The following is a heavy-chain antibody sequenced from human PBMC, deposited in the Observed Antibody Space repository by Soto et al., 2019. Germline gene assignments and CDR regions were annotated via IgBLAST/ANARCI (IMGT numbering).Heavy chain of an antibody. CDR1: GFTFGDYA. V-gene: IGHV3-49*04. CDR3: TRAEVVVVPAAVYYYYYYMDV. D-gene: IGHD2-2*01. Sequence: GGSLRLSCTASGFTFGDYAMSWVRQAPGKGLEWVGFIRSKAYGGTTEYAASVKGRFTISRDDSKSIAYLQMNSLKTEDTAMYYCTRAEVVVVPAAVYYYYYYMDVWGKGTTVTVSS. CDR2: IRSKAYGGTT. J-gene: IGHJ6*03.